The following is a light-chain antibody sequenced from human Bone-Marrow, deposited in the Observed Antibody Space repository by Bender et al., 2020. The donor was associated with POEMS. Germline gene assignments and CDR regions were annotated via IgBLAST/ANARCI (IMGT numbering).Light chain of an antibody. CDR3: SSYTGSSTLV. Sequence: QSVLTQPPSVSEAPRQRVTISCSGSSSNIGSNAVSWYQQLPGKAPKLLIYYDDLVPSGVPDRFSGSKSGNTASLTISGLQAEDEADYYCSSYTGSSTLVFGGGTKLTVL. J-gene: IGLJ2*01. CDR2: YDD. V-gene: IGLV1-36*01. CDR1: SSNIGSNA.